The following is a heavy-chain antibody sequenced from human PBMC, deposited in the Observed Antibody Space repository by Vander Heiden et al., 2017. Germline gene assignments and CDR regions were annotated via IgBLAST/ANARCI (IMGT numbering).Heavy chain of an antibody. J-gene: IGHJ6*02. D-gene: IGHD3-22*01. V-gene: IGHV4-39*01. CDR2: IYYSGST. Sequence: QLQLQESGPGLVKPSEPLSLTCTVSGGSISSSSYYWGWIRQPPGKGLEWIGSIYYSGSTYYNPSLKSRVTISVDTSKNQFSLKLSSVTAADTAVYYCARGRGYTYYYGMDVWGQGTTVTVSS. CDR1: GGSISSSSYY. CDR3: ARGRGYTYYYGMDV.